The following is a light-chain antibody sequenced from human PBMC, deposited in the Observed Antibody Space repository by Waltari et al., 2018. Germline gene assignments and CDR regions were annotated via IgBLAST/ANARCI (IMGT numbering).Light chain of an antibody. CDR1: TNDIGGFNY. V-gene: IGLV2-14*03. CDR3: SSYSSVDSPYV. CDR2: DDI. J-gene: IGLJ1*01. Sequence: QSALTQPASVSGSPGQSIIIPCTGTTNDIGGFNYVSWYQKHPGKGPKLIIFDDISRPSGVSDRFSASKSGNTASLTISGLHPEDEADYYCSSYSSVDSPYVFGTGTWVTVL.